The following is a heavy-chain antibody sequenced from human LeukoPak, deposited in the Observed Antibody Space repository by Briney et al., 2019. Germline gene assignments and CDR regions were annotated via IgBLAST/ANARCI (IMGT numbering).Heavy chain of an antibody. CDR2: IKQDGSEH. D-gene: IGHD2-2*01. V-gene: IGHV3-7*01. Sequence: PVGSLRLSRAASRFTLSSYSMAGVRQAPGKGLAGVAHIKQDGSEHNYVDPVKGRFTITRDNDKNSQYLQMNSLRPEDTAIYYCARVSIVVVPGSNWFDPWGQGTLVTVSS. CDR3: ARVSIVVVPGSNWFDP. J-gene: IGHJ5*02. CDR1: RFTLSSYS.